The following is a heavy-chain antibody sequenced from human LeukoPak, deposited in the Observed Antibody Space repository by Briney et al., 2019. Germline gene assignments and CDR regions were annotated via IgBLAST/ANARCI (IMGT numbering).Heavy chain of an antibody. V-gene: IGHV3-7*01. Sequence: PGGSLRLSCAASGFTFSSYWMSWVRQAPGKGLEWVANIKQDGSEKYYVDYVKGRFTISRDNAKNSLDLQMNSLRAEDTAVYYCARVPYSSGWRYFDYWGQGTLVTVSS. J-gene: IGHJ4*02. D-gene: IGHD6-19*01. CDR1: GFTFSSYW. CDR2: IKQDGSEK. CDR3: ARVPYSSGWRYFDY.